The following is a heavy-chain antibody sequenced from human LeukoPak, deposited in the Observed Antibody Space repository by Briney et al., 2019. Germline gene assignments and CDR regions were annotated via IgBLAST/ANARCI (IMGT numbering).Heavy chain of an antibody. CDR1: GSSISSDFY. D-gene: IGHD4-17*01. Sequence: SETLSLTCTVSGSSISSDFYWGWIRQPPGRGLEWIATMHHSENTYYNSSLKSRVTISLDTSKNQFYLNLRSVTAADTAVYYCAREAYGDSGGWFDPWGQGTLVTVSS. CDR2: MHHSENT. V-gene: IGHV4-38-2*02. CDR3: AREAYGDSGGWFDP. J-gene: IGHJ5*02.